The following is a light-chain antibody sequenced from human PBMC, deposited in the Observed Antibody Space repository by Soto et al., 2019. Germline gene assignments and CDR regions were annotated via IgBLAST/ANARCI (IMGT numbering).Light chain of an antibody. V-gene: IGLV1-36*01. CDR3: ATWDDRLTAWV. CDR2: YND. Sequence: QSVLTQSPSVSGAPRQSVNISCSGNNSNIGSNAVHWYQQLPGKAPKLLMYYNDMLPSGVSDRFSGSKSGTSASLAISGLQSEDEGDYYCATWDDRLTAWVFGGGTKLTGL. CDR1: NSNIGSNA. J-gene: IGLJ3*02.